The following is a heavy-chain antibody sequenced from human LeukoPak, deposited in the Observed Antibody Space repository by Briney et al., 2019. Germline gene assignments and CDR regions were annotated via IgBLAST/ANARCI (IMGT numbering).Heavy chain of an antibody. CDR2: IYYSGTT. D-gene: IGHD5-12*01. CDR1: GGAISSGGYY. V-gene: IGHV4-31*03. CDR3: ARVPSVATYYHFFYMDV. Sequence: SETLSLTCTVSGGAISSGGYYWSWSRQHPGKGLEWIGFIYYSGTTYYNPSLKRRATISVDTSKNQFSLKLSSVTAADTAVYFCARVPSVATYYHFFYMDVWGKGTTVTVSS. J-gene: IGHJ6*03.